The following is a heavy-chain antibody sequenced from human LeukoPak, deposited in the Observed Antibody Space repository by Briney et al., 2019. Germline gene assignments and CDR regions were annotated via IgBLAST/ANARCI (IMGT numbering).Heavy chain of an antibody. CDR3: ARDPYSGSYGPYYYYYMDV. CDR1: GFTFSSDS. D-gene: IGHD1-26*01. CDR2: ISSSSSYI. J-gene: IGHJ6*03. V-gene: IGHV3-21*06. Sequence: GSLRLSCAASGFTFSSDSMNWVRQAPGKGLEWVSSISSSSSYIYYADSVKGRFTISRDNAKNSLYLQMDSLRAEDTAVYYCARDPYSGSYGPYYYYYMDVWGEGATVTISS.